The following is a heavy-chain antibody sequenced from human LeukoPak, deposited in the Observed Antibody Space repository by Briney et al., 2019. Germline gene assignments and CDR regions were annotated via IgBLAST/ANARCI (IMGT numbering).Heavy chain of an antibody. CDR1: GGSFSGYY. V-gene: IGHV4-34*01. CDR3: ARVGPNRDYVWGSYRYSFDY. D-gene: IGHD3-16*02. J-gene: IGHJ4*02. CDR2: INHSGST. Sequence: SETLSPTCAVYGGSFSGYYWSWIRQPPGKGLEWIGEINHSGSTNYNPSLKSRVTISVDTSKNQFSLKLSSVTAADTAVYYCARVGPNRDYVWGSYRYSFDYWGQGTLVTVSS.